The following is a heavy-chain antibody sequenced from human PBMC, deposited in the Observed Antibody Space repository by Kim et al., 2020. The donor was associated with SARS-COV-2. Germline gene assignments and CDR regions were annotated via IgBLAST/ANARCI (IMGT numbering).Heavy chain of an antibody. J-gene: IGHJ6*02. CDR3: AKAARRAEYYYYYGMDV. V-gene: IGHV3-23*01. Sequence: VKGRFTISRDNSKNTLYLQMNSLRAEDTAVYYCAKAARRAEYYYYYGMDVWGQGTTVTVSS.